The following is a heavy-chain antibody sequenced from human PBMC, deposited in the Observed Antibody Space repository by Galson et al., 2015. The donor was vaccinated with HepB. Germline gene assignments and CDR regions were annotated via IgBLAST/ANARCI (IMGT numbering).Heavy chain of an antibody. V-gene: IGHV3-15*07. D-gene: IGHD2-2*01. CDR3: TTGDWGQLLDMDV. Sequence: SLRLSCAASGFTFSNAWMNWVRQAPGKGLEWVGRIKSKTDGGTTDYAAPVKGRFTISRDDSKNTLYLQMNSLKTEDTAVYYCTTGDWGQLLDMDVWGKGTTVTVSS. CDR2: IKSKTDGGTT. CDR1: GFTFSNAW. J-gene: IGHJ6*03.